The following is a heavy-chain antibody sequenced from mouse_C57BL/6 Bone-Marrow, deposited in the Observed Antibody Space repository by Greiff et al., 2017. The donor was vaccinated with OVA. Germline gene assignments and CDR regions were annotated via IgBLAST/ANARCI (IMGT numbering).Heavy chain of an antibody. CDR2: IDPETGGT. CDR1: GYTFTDYE. V-gene: IGHV1-15*01. CDR3: TALYYSKRYFDV. J-gene: IGHJ1*03. Sequence: VQLQQSGAELVRPGASVTLSCKASGYTFTDYEMHWVKQTPVHGLEWIGAIDPETGGTAYNQKFKGKAILTADKSSSTAYMELRSLTSEDSAVYYSTALYYSKRYFDVWGTGTTVTVSS. D-gene: IGHD2-5*01.